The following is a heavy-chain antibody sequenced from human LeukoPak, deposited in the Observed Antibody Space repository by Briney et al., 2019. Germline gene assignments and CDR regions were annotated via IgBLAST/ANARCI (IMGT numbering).Heavy chain of an antibody. CDR2: ISWNSGSI. J-gene: IGHJ4*02. CDR3: AKGAAAGTRYYFDY. V-gene: IGHV3-9*01. Sequence: GRSLRLSCAASGFTFDDYAMHWVRQAPGKGLECVSGISWNSGSIGYADSVKGRFTISRDNAKNSLYLQMNSLRAEDTALYYCAKGAAAGTRYYFDYWGQGALVTVSS. D-gene: IGHD6-13*01. CDR1: GFTFDDYA.